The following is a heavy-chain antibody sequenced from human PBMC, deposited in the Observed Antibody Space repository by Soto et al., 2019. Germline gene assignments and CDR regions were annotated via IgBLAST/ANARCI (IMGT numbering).Heavy chain of an antibody. CDR3: ARQLGIAPMKAFDI. V-gene: IGHV3-23*01. CDR2: ISGSGGST. Sequence: QPGGSLRLSCAASGFTFSSYAMSWVRQAPGKGLEWVSAISGSGGSTYYADSVKGRFTISRDNSKNTLYLQMNSLRAEDTAVYYFARQLGIAPMKAFDIWGQRKMVRVSS. D-gene: IGHD7-27*01. J-gene: IGHJ3*02. CDR1: GFTFSSYA.